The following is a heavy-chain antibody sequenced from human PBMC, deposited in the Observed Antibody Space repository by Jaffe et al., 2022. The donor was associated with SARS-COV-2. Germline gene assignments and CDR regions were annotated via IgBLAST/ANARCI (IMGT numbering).Heavy chain of an antibody. J-gene: IGHJ4*02. V-gene: IGHV4-34*01. CDR3: ARGPRLSGYCSGGSCYLGDY. D-gene: IGHD2-15*01. CDR2: INHSGST. Sequence: QVQLQQWGAGLLKPSETLSLTCAVYGGSFSGYYWSWIRQPPGKGLEWIGEINHSGSTNYNPSLKSRVTISVDTSKNQFSLKLSSVTAADTAVYYCARGPRLSGYCSGGSCYLGDYWGQGTLVTVSS. CDR1: GGSFSGYY.